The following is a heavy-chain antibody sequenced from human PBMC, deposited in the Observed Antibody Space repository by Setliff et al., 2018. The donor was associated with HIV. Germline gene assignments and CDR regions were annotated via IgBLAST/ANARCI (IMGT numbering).Heavy chain of an antibody. D-gene: IGHD3-3*01. Sequence: SETLSLTCTVSGGSISSGNYYWSWIRQPAGKGLEWIGRLYISGSTNYNPSLKSRVTISVDASKKQFSLNLSSVTAADTAVYYCARSAVVVPADYNFWSGYLLFDYWGQGTLVTVSS. V-gene: IGHV4-61*02. CDR3: ARSAVVVPADYNFWSGYLLFDY. J-gene: IGHJ4*02. CDR2: LYISGST. CDR1: GGSISSGNYY.